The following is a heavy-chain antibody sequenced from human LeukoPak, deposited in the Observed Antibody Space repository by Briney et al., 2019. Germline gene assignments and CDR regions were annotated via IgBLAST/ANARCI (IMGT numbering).Heavy chain of an antibody. J-gene: IGHJ4*02. Sequence: PGGSLRLSCAASGFTFSSYAMHWVRQAPGKGLEWVAVISYDGSNKYYADSVKGRFTISRDNSKNTLYLQMNSLRAEDTAVYYCASPSLESSGCPPGDYWGQGTLVTVSS. CDR3: ASPSLESSGCPPGDY. CDR1: GFTFSSYA. V-gene: IGHV3-30-3*01. D-gene: IGHD6-19*01. CDR2: ISYDGSNK.